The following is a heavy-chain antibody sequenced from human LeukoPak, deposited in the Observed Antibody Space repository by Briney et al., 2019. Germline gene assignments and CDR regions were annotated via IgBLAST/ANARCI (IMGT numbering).Heavy chain of an antibody. J-gene: IGHJ4*02. CDR3: AKDVYSGSYYLFS. CDR2: LSGSGGST. Sequence: HPGGSLRLSCAASGFTVSSNYMSWVRQAPGKGLEWVSALSGSGGSTYYADSVKGRFTISRDNSKNTLYLQMNSLRAEDTAVYYCAKDVYSGSYYLFSWGQGTLVTVSS. CDR1: GFTVSSNY. V-gene: IGHV3-23*01. D-gene: IGHD1-26*01.